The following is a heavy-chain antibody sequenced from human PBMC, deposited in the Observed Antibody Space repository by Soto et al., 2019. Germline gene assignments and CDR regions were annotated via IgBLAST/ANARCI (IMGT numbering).Heavy chain of an antibody. Sequence: GGSLRLSCAASGFTFSNFWVHWVRQAPGKGLVRVSRASPDGSSTSYADSVKGRFTISRDNAKNMLYMEMNSLRAEDTAVYYCASHGSGDYFWFDPWGQGTLVTVSS. J-gene: IGHJ5*02. D-gene: IGHD4-17*01. CDR3: ASHGSGDYFWFDP. CDR2: ASPDGSST. V-gene: IGHV3-74*01. CDR1: GFTFSNFW.